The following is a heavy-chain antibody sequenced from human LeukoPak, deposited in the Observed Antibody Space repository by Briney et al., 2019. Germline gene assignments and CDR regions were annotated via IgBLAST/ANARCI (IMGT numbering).Heavy chain of an antibody. CDR2: ISGSGGST. CDR3: ARTLPRSSA. J-gene: IGHJ4*02. CDR1: GFTFSSYS. V-gene: IGHV3-21*01. Sequence: GGSLRLSCAASGFTFSSYSMNWVRQAPGKGLEWVSAISGSGGSTYYADSVKGRFTISRDNAKNSLYLQMNSLRAEDTAVYYCARTLPRSSAWGQGTLVTVSS.